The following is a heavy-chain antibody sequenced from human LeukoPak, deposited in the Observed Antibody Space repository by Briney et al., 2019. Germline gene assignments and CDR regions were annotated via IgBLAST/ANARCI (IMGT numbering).Heavy chain of an antibody. CDR3: ARGPTMVRGVIRFYYYMDD. CDR2: INHSGST. V-gene: IGHV4-34*01. CDR1: GGSFSGSY. D-gene: IGHD3-10*01. Sequence: SETLSLTCTVNGGSFSGSYWSWIRQSPGRGLEWIGEINHSGSTNYNPSLKSRVSISIATSKNQFSLKLTSVTAADTAMYYCARGPTMVRGVIRFYYYMDDWGKGTTVTVSS. J-gene: IGHJ6*03.